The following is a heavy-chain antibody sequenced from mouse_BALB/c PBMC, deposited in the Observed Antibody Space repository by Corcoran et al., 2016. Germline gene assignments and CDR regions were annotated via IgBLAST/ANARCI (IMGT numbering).Heavy chain of an antibody. CDR2: IYWDDDK. CDR3: ARRARDFYAMDY. V-gene: IGHV8-12*01. Sequence: VTMKEYGPGILQPSKTLSLTCSFSGFSLSTSGMGVSWIRQPSGKGMEWLAHIYWDDDKRYNTSLKSRLTNSKDTSSNQVFLKITSVDTADTATYYFARRARDFYAMDYWCQGTSVTVSA. J-gene: IGHJ4*01. CDR1: GFSLSTSGMG.